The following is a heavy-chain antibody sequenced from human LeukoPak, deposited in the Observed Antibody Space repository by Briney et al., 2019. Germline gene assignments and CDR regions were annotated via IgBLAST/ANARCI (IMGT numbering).Heavy chain of an antibody. V-gene: IGHV3-43*02. CDR1: GFTFDDYA. Sequence: PGGSLRLSCAASGFTFDDYAMLWLRHAPGRGLECVSLVSGDGGSTFYAHSVKARLTISRDNSKNSLYLQMNSLRTEDTALYYCAKDIRLNIVVVTAIDPYYYCYYGMDVWGQGTTVTVSS. D-gene: IGHD2-21*02. CDR2: VSGDGGST. CDR3: AKDIRLNIVVVTAIDPYYYCYYGMDV. J-gene: IGHJ6*02.